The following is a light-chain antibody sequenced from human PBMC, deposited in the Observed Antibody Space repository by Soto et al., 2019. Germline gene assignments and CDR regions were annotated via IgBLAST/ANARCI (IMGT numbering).Light chain of an antibody. CDR3: QQYNTWPPIT. CDR2: GAS. V-gene: IGKV3-15*01. Sequence: EIVMTQSPATLSVSPGERVTLSCRASQSVRSNLAWYQQKPGQAPRLLIYGASTRATGFPARFSGSGSGTDFTLTISSLQSEDFAVYYCQQYNTWPPITFGQGTRLEIK. J-gene: IGKJ5*01. CDR1: QSVRSN.